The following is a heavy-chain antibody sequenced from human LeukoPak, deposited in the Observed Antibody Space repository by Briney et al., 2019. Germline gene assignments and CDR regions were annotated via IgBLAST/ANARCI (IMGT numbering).Heavy chain of an antibody. CDR2: IIPIFGTA. Sequence: SVKVSCKASGGTFSSYAISWVRQATGQGLEWMGGIIPIFGTANYAQKFQGRVTITTDESTSTAYMELSSLRSEDTAVYYCAREHGADYYGSGSYFDYWGQGTLVTVSS. D-gene: IGHD3-10*01. CDR1: GGTFSSYA. V-gene: IGHV1-69*05. J-gene: IGHJ4*02. CDR3: AREHGADYYGSGSYFDY.